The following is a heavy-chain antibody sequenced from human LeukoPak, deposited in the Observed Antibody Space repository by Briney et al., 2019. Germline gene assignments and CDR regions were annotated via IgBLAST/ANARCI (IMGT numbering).Heavy chain of an antibody. CDR2: IGRRGENT. J-gene: IGHJ4*02. Sequence: PGGSLRLSCAASGFTFSSYAMSWVRQAPGKGLEWVSAIGRRGENTYYADSVKGRFTISRDNSKNTLYLQMNSLRAEDTAVYYCAKAPLWFGGVDVDYWGQGTLVTVSS. CDR3: AKAPLWFGGVDVDY. D-gene: IGHD3-10*01. V-gene: IGHV3-23*01. CDR1: GFTFSSYA.